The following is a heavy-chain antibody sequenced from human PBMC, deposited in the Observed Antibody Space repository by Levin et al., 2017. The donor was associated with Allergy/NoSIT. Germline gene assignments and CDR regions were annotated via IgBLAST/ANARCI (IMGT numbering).Heavy chain of an antibody. CDR3: ARRVAAAGTQGGNWFDP. D-gene: IGHD6-13*01. CDR1: GFTFSSYG. Sequence: GESLKISCAASGFTFSSYGMHWVRQAPGKGLEWVAVIWYDGSNKYYADSVKGRFTISRDNSKNTLYLQMNSLRAEDTAVYYCARRVAAAGTQGGNWFDPWGQGTLVTVSS. CDR2: IWYDGSNK. V-gene: IGHV3-33*01. J-gene: IGHJ5*02.